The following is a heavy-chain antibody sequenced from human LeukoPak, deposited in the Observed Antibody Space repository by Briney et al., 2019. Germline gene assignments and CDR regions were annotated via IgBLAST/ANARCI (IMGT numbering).Heavy chain of an antibody. Sequence: GGSLRLSCAVSGITLSNYGMSWVRQAPGKGLEWVAVISYDGSNKYYADSVKGRFTISRDNSKNTLYLQMNSLRAEDTAVYYCARDGGYSYGSTYYYYYMDVWGKGTTVTVSS. CDR2: ISYDGSNK. CDR3: ARDGGYSYGSTYYYYYMDV. V-gene: IGHV3-30*05. J-gene: IGHJ6*03. D-gene: IGHD5-18*01. CDR1: GITLSNYG.